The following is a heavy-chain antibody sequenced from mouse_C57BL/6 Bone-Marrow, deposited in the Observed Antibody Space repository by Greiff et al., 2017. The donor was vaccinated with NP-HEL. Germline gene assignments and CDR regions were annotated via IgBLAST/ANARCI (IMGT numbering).Heavy chain of an antibody. CDR2: ISDGGSYT. Sequence: EVQLVESGGGLVKPGGSLKLSCAASGFTFSSYAMSWVRQTPEKRLEWVATISDGGSYTYYPDNVKGRFTISRDNAKNNLYLQMSHLKSEDTAMYYCARDEGTTVVFDYWGQGTTLTVSS. V-gene: IGHV5-4*01. CDR1: GFTFSSYA. J-gene: IGHJ2*01. D-gene: IGHD1-1*01. CDR3: ARDEGTTVVFDY.